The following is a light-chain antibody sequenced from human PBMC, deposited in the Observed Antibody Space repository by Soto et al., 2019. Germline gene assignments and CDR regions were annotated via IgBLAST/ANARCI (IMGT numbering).Light chain of an antibody. J-gene: IGKJ1*01. V-gene: IGKV3-20*01. CDR2: GAS. CDR1: QSVRSNY. Sequence: EIVLTQSPATLSLSPGESATLSCRASQSVRSNYVAWYQQKPGQGPRLLIYGASSRATGIPDRFSGSGSGTDFTLSISRLEPEDFVVYYCQQYGSSPRTFGQGTKVDIK. CDR3: QQYGSSPRT.